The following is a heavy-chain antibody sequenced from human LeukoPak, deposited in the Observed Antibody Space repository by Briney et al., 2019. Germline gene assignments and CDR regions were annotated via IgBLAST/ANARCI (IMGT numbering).Heavy chain of an antibody. Sequence: GASLRLSCVVSGFTFSDAWMSWVRQAPGKGLEWVGRIKSKIDGWTIDYAAPVEGRFTISRDDSRNTLYLQMNSLKNEDTAVYYCTTRRQDGWWGQGTLVTVSS. CDR3: TTRRQDGW. CDR2: IKSKIDGWTI. V-gene: IGHV3-15*01. J-gene: IGHJ4*02. CDR1: GFTFSDAW. D-gene: IGHD2-15*01.